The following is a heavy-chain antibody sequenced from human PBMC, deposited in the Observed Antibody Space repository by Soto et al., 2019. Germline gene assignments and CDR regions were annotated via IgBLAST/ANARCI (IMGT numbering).Heavy chain of an antibody. V-gene: IGHV1-18*01. Sequence: ASLKLSCKASAYSFTSYGISWVRQAPGQGLEGMGWISAYNGNTNYAQKLQGRVTMTTDTSTSTAYMELSSLRSEDTAVYYCAREVSSSDRGAALLQLRNWFDPWGQGTLVTVSS. CDR1: AYSFTSYG. J-gene: IGHJ5*02. D-gene: IGHD6-13*01. CDR2: ISAYNGNT. CDR3: AREVSSSDRGAALLQLRNWFDP.